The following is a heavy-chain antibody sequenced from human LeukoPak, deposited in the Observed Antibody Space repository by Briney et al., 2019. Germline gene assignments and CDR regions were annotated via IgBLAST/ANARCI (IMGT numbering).Heavy chain of an antibody. Sequence: GASVNVSCTASGGTFTNDAISWVRQAPGQGLEWMGRIIPYLGMALYAQRFKGRLTITADKSPSTAYMELSSLTSDDTAVYFCARDLVCTMNCKDSWGQGTLVTVSS. CDR3: ARDLVCTMNCKDS. D-gene: IGHD3/OR15-3a*01. CDR2: IIPYLGMA. J-gene: IGHJ4*02. CDR1: GGTFTNDA. V-gene: IGHV1-69*04.